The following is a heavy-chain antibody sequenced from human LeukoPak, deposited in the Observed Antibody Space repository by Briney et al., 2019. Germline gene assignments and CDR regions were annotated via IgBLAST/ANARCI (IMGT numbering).Heavy chain of an antibody. Sequence: GASVKVSCKASGYTFTTYGISWVRQAPGQGLEWMGWISAYNGNTNYAQKLQGRVTMTTDASTSTAYMELRSLRSDDTAVFYCARAGGYSYGGYWYFDLWGRGTLVTVSS. CDR3: ARAGGYSYGGYWYFDL. CDR2: ISAYNGNT. CDR1: GYTFTTYG. J-gene: IGHJ2*01. D-gene: IGHD5-18*01. V-gene: IGHV1-18*01.